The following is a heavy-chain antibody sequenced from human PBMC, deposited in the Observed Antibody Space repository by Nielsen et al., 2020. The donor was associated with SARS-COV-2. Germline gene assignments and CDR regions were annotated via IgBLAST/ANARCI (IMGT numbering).Heavy chain of an antibody. Sequence: GGSLRLSCSASGFTFSGYVMHWVRQAPGKGLDFVAAVSGNGIRTFYAGSVKGRFTISRDNSNTTVYLQMSSLGREDTAKYFCVKEGHGDYDFWGQGTQVTVSS. CDR3: VKEGHGDYDF. J-gene: IGHJ4*02. D-gene: IGHD4-17*01. CDR1: GFTFSGYV. V-gene: IGHV3-64D*06. CDR2: VSGNGIRT.